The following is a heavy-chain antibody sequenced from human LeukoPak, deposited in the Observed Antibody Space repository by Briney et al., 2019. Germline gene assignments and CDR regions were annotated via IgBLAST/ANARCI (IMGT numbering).Heavy chain of an antibody. D-gene: IGHD6-13*01. CDR1: GYTFTSYA. CDR2: ISGSGGST. J-gene: IGHJ4*02. V-gene: IGHV3-23*01. CDR3: AKDQQQLPPYYFDY. Sequence: GASVKVSCKASGYTFTSYAMSWVRQAPGKGLEWVSAISGSGGSTYYADSVKGRFTISRDNSKNTLYLQMNSLRAEDTAVYYYAKDQQQLPPYYFDYWGQGTLVTVSS.